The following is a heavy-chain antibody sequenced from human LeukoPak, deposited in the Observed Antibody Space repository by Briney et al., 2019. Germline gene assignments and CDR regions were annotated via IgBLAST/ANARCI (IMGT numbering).Heavy chain of an antibody. J-gene: IGHJ3*02. CDR2: LSKSGNT. D-gene: IGHD3-9*01. V-gene: IGHV4-59*01. CDR1: GGSISSYY. Sequence: SETLSLTCTGSGGSISSYYWSWIRLPPGKGLEWMGYLSKSGNTNYSPSLKSRVTIFGDTSKNQIFLKLSSVTAADPAMYYCARARYVNSFYAFDIWGQGTLVTVSS. CDR3: ARARYVNSFYAFDI.